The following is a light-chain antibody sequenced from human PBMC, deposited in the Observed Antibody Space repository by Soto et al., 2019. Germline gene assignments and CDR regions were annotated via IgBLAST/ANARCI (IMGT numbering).Light chain of an antibody. J-gene: IGKJ3*01. CDR2: KAS. Sequence: DIQMTQSPSTLSASVGDRVTITCWASQSIDIWLAWYQQTPGKAPKLLIYKASSLESGVPSRFSGRGSGTEFTLTISILEPDDFATYYCQQYKNYLTFGPGTKVDSK. CDR3: QQYKNYLT. CDR1: QSIDIW. V-gene: IGKV1-5*03.